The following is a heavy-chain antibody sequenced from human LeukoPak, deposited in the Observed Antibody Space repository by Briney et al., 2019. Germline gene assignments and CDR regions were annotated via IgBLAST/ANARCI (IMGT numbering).Heavy chain of an antibody. V-gene: IGHV4-34*01. CDR3: ARQRAYCGGDCKGYCVY. D-gene: IGHD2-21*02. CDR2: INHSGST. Sequence: SESLSLTCALYGASFSGYYWSWIRQPPGKGLEWIGEINHSGSTNYNPSLKSRVTISVDTSKNQFSMKLSSVTAADTAVYYCARQRAYCGGDCKGYCVYWGQGTLVTVSS. CDR1: GASFSGYY. J-gene: IGHJ4*02.